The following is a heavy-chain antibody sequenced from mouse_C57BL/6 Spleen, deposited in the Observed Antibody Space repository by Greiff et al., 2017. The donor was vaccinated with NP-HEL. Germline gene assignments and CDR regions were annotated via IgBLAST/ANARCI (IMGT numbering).Heavy chain of an antibody. J-gene: IGHJ2*01. D-gene: IGHD1-1*01. Sequence: VQLQQPGAELVKPGASVKLSCKASGYTFTSYWMHWVKQRPGQGLEWIGMIHPNSGSTNYNEKFKSKATLTVDKSSSTAYMQLSSLTSEDSAVYYCALTTVKDYFDYWGQGTTLTVSS. V-gene: IGHV1-64*01. CDR2: IHPNSGST. CDR3: ALTTVKDYFDY. CDR1: GYTFTSYW.